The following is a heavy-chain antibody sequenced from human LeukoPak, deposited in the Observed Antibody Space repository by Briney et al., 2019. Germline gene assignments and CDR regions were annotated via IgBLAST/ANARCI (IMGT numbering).Heavy chain of an antibody. D-gene: IGHD5-12*01. Sequence: GASVKVSCKASGYTFTSYGISWVRQAPGQGLEWMGWISAYNGNTNYAQKLQGRVTMTTDTSTSTAYMELRSLRSDDTAVYYCARVNRGYSGYEFSYWGQGTLVTVSS. CDR1: GYTFTSYG. CDR3: ARVNRGYSGYEFSY. V-gene: IGHV1-18*01. J-gene: IGHJ4*02. CDR2: ISAYNGNT.